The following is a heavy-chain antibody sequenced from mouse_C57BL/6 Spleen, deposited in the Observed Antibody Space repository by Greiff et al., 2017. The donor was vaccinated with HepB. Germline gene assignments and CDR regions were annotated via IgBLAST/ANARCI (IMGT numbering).Heavy chain of an antibody. Sequence: QVQLQQPGAELVMPGASVKLSCKASGYTFTSYWMHWVKQRPGQGLEWIGEIDPSDSYTNYNQKFKGKSTLTVDKSSSTAYMQLSSLTSEDSAVYYCARNYGNYFDVWGTGTTVTVSS. V-gene: IGHV1-69*01. J-gene: IGHJ1*03. CDR2: IDPSDSYT. CDR3: ARNYGNYFDV. CDR1: GYTFTSYW. D-gene: IGHD2-1*01.